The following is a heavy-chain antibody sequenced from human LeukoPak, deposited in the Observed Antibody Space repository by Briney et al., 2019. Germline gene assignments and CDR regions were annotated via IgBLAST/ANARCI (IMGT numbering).Heavy chain of an antibody. CDR1: GFTFSSYS. Sequence: PGGSLRLSCAASGFTFSSYSMNGVRQAPGKGLEWVSSISSSSSYIYYADSVKGRFTISRDNAKNSLFLQMNSLRAEDTAVYYCARSSDYYGSGSYYKRGPFDYWGQGTLVTVSS. CDR2: ISSSSSYI. V-gene: IGHV3-21*01. D-gene: IGHD3-10*01. CDR3: ARSSDYYGSGSYYKRGPFDY. J-gene: IGHJ4*02.